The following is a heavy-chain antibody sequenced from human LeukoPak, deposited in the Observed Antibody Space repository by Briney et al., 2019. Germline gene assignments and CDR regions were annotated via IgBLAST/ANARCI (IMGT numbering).Heavy chain of an antibody. J-gene: IGHJ1*01. CDR3: AKRETTVTTNFER. D-gene: IGHD4-17*01. CDR2: ISGSGGST. CDR1: GFTFRSYA. V-gene: IGHV3-23*01. Sequence: PGGSLRLSCAASGFTFRSYAMSWVRQAPGKGLEWVSDISGSGGSTYYADSVKGRFIISRDNSKNTLYLEMSSLRAEDTAVYHCAKRETTVTTNFERWGQGTLVTVSS.